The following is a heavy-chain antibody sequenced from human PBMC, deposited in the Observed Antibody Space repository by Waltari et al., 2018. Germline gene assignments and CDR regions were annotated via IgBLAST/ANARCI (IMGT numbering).Heavy chain of an antibody. J-gene: IGHJ1*01. CDR2: MQYRGST. D-gene: IGHD1-1*01. Sequence: LQLQESGPGLVRPSETLSLTCTVPGGSITTNYNWAWIRQPPGKGLEWMGNMQYRGSTFYNPALMSRVSIALDTSKSQFSLTLTSLDAADTAVYFCGRIAFVDDGGYFQYWGQGTLVTVSS. CDR1: GGSITTNYN. V-gene: IGHV4-39*01. CDR3: GRIAFVDDGGYFQY.